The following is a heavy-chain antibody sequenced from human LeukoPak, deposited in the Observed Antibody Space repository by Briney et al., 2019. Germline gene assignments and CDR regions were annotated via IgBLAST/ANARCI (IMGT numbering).Heavy chain of an antibody. V-gene: IGHV3-33*01. CDR2: IWYDGSNK. D-gene: IGHD2-21*02. Sequence: GRSLRLSCAASGFTFSSYGMHWVRQAPSKGLEWVAVIWYDGSNKYYADSVKGRFTISRDNSKNTLYLQMNSLRAEDTAVYYCARDHDCGGDCSPDYWGQGTLVTVSS. CDR1: GFTFSSYG. CDR3: ARDHDCGGDCSPDY. J-gene: IGHJ4*02.